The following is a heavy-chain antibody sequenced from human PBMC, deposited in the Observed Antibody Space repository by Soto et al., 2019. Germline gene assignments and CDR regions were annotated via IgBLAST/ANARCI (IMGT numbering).Heavy chain of an antibody. CDR3: ANLYSSSWYYYYYGMDV. V-gene: IGHV4-61*01. Sequence: SETLSLTCTVSGGSVSSGSYHWSWIRQPPGKGLEWIGYIYYSGSTNYNPSLKSRVTISVDTSKNQFSLKLSSVTAADTAVYYCANLYSSSWYYYYYGMDVWGQGTTVTVSS. D-gene: IGHD6-13*01. J-gene: IGHJ6*02. CDR2: IYYSGST. CDR1: GGSVSSGSYH.